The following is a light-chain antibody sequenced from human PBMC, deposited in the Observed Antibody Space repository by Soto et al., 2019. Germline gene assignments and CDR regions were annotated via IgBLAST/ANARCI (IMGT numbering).Light chain of an antibody. CDR3: SSYTSSSTLYV. CDR1: SSDVGGYNH. V-gene: IGLV2-14*01. J-gene: IGLJ1*01. CDR2: DVS. Sequence: QSVLTQPASVSGSPGQSITISCTGTSSDVGGYNHVSWYQQYPGKAPKLMIYDVSNRPSGISNRFSDSKSGNTASLTISGLQAEDEADYYCSSYTSSSTLYVFGTGTKVTVL.